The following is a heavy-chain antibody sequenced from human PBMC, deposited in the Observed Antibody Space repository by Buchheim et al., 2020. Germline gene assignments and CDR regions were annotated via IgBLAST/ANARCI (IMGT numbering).Heavy chain of an antibody. J-gene: IGHJ4*02. Sequence: QVQLQESGPGLVKPSQTLSLTCTVSGGSISSGGYYWSWIRQHPGKGLEWIGYIYYSGSTYYNPSLNSRVTISVDTSKNQFSQKLSSVTAADTTVYYCARLSYSSSYQYYFDYWGQGTL. CDR3: ARLSYSSSYQYYFDY. CDR2: IYYSGST. D-gene: IGHD3-22*01. V-gene: IGHV4-31*03. CDR1: GGSISSGGYY.